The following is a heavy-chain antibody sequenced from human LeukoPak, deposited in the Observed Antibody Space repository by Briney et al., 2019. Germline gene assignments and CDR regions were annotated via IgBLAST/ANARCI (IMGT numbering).Heavy chain of an antibody. V-gene: IGHV1-18*01. D-gene: IGHD3-10*01. CDR2: ISAYNGNT. Sequence: GASVKVSCKASGYTFTSYGISWVRQAPGQGLEWMGWISAYNGNTNYAQKLQGRVTMTTDTSTSTAYMELRSLRSDDTAVYYCARGDPTMVRGVRSYYFDYWGQGTLVTVSS. CDR1: GYTFTSYG. J-gene: IGHJ4*02. CDR3: ARGDPTMVRGVRSYYFDY.